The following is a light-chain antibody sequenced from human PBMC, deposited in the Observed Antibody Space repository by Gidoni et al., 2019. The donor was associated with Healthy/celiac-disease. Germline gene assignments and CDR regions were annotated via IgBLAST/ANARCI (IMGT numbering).Light chain of an antibody. CDR1: QSVSSN. Sequence: EIVMTQSPATLSVSPGETATLSCRASQSVSSNLAWYQQKPGQAPRRLIYGASTRATGIPARFSGSGSGTEFTLTISSLQSEDFAVYYCQQYNNWPPLFGQGTKLEIK. CDR3: QQYNNWPPL. CDR2: GAS. J-gene: IGKJ2*01. V-gene: IGKV3-15*01.